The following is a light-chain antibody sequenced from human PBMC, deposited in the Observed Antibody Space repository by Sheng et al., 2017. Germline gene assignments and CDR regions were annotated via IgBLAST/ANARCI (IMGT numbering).Light chain of an antibody. Sequence: DIHLTQSPSSLSASIGDRVTITCRASQGISNYLAWFHQSPGKVPKLLIFATSELRAGVPSRFSGSGSGTDFALTINGLESEDVGIYHCQNYYSVPWTFGQGTTVEIK. CDR1: QGISNY. J-gene: IGKJ1*01. V-gene: IGKV1-27*01. CDR3: QNYYSVPWT. CDR2: ATS.